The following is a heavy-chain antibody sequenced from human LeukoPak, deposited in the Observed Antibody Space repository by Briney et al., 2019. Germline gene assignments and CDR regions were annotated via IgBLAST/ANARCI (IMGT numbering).Heavy chain of an antibody. J-gene: IGHJ3*02. D-gene: IGHD3-22*01. V-gene: IGHV3-30-3*01. CDR2: ISYDGDHK. CDR1: GFTFTDYA. Sequence: GGSLRLSCAASGFTFTDYAIHWVRQAPGKGLEWVAVISYDGDHKYYPDSVKGRFTISRDNPKNTLYLQMNSLRAEDTAVYYCARRVGYYDSSGSIHDTFDMWGQGTMVTVS. CDR3: ARRVGYYDSSGSIHDTFDM.